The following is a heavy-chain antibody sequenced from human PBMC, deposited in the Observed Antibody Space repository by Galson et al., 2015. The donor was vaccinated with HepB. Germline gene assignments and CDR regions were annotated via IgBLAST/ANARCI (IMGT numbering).Heavy chain of an antibody. J-gene: IGHJ1*01. CDR1: GGTFSSYA. D-gene: IGHD3-22*01. V-gene: IGHV1-69*13. CDR3: ARAVDYYDSSVSYFQH. CDR2: IIPIFGTA. Sequence: SVKVSCKASGGTFSSYAISWVRQAPGQGLEWMGGIIPIFGTANYVQKFQGRVTITADESTSTAYMELSSLRSEDTAVYYCARAVDYYDSSVSYFQHWGQGTLVTVSS.